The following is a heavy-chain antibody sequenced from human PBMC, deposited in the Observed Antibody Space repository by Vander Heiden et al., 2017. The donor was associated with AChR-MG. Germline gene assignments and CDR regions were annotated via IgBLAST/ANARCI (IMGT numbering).Heavy chain of an antibody. CDR2: IRYDGSNK. V-gene: IGHV3-30*02. Sequence: QVQLVESGGGVVQPGGSLRLSCAASGFTSSSSGLHGVRQAPGKRLEWVAFIRYDGSNKYYAGSVKGRFTISRDNSKNTLYLQMNSLRAEDTAVYYCAKDWDDRKGSVDYYYYGMDVWGQGTTVTVSS. CDR1: GFTSSSSG. J-gene: IGHJ6*02. D-gene: IGHD1-1*01. CDR3: AKDWDDRKGSVDYYYYGMDV.